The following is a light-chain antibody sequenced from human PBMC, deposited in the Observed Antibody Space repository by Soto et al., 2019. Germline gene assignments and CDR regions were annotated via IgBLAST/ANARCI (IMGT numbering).Light chain of an antibody. CDR3: SSYVGSNNFPYV. CDR2: EVD. Sequence: QSALPQPPSASGSPGQSVTISCTGTSSDVGGYNYVSWYQHHPGKAPKLIIYEVDERPSGVPDRFSGSKSGNTASLTVSGLQAEDEADYYRSSYVGSNNFPYVFGTGTKLTVL. J-gene: IGLJ1*01. V-gene: IGLV2-8*01. CDR1: SSDVGGYNY.